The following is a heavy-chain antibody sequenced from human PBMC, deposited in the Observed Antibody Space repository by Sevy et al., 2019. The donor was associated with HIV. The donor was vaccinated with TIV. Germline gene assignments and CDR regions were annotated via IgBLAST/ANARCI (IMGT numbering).Heavy chain of an antibody. CDR2: ISGSGGST. Sequence: GGYLRLSCAASGFTFSSYAMSWVRQAPGKGLEWVSAISGSGGSTYYADSVKGRFTISRDNSKNTLYLQMNSLRAEDTAVYYCAKVHDYGDYVGYWGQGTLVTVSS. V-gene: IGHV3-23*01. CDR3: AKVHDYGDYVGY. CDR1: GFTFSSYA. D-gene: IGHD4-17*01. J-gene: IGHJ4*02.